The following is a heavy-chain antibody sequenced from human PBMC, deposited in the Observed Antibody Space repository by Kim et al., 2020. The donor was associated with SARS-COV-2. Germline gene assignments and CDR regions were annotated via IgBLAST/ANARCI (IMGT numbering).Heavy chain of an antibody. CDR2: IYYSGST. CDR3: AREQGIAAAGYYYYGMDV. J-gene: IGHJ6*02. D-gene: IGHD6-13*01. Sequence: SETLSLTCTVSGGSISSSSYYWGWIRQPPGKGLEWIGSIYYSGSTYYNTSLKSRVTISVDTSKNQFSLKLSSVTAADTAVYYCAREQGIAAAGYYYYGMDVWGQGTTVTVSS. CDR1: GGSISSSSYY. V-gene: IGHV4-39*01.